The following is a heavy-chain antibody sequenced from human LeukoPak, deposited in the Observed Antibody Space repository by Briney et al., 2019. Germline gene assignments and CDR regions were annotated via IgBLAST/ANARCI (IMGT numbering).Heavy chain of an antibody. CDR1: GGTFSSYA. CDR3: ARSRAGDPYFDY. J-gene: IGHJ4*02. D-gene: IGHD7-27*01. Sequence: SVKVSCKDSGGTFSSYAISWVRQAPGQGLEWMGGIIPIFGTANYAQKFQGRVTITADESTSTAYMELSSLRSEDTAVYYCARSRAGDPYFDYWGQGTLATVSS. V-gene: IGHV1-69*13. CDR2: IIPIFGTA.